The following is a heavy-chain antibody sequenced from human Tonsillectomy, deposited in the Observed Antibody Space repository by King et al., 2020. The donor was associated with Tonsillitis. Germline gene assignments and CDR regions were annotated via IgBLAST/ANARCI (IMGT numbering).Heavy chain of an antibody. J-gene: IGHJ4*02. V-gene: IGHV3-33*01. Sequence: HVQLVESGGGVVQPGRSLRLSCAASGFTFSSYGMHWVRQAPGKGLEWVGVIWYDGSNKYYADSVKGRFTISRDNSKNTLYLQMNSLRAEDTAVYYCARDLVGYCSSTSCHHFDYWGQGTLVTVSS. CDR1: GFTFSSYG. CDR3: ARDLVGYCSSTSCHHFDY. D-gene: IGHD2-2*01. CDR2: IWYDGSNK.